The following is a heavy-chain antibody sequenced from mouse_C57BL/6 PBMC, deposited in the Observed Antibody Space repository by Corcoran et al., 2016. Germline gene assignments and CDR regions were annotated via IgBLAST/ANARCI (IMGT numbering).Heavy chain of an antibody. V-gene: IGHV1-26*01. D-gene: IGHD4-1*01. CDR2: INPNNGGT. CDR3: ARYWDY. Sequence: EVQLQQSGPELVKPGASVKISCKASGYTFTDYYMNWVKQSHGKSLEWFGDINPNNGGTSYNQKFKGKATLTVDKSSSTAYMELRSLTSEDSAVYYCARYWDYWGQGTTLTVSS. J-gene: IGHJ2*01. CDR1: GYTFTDYY.